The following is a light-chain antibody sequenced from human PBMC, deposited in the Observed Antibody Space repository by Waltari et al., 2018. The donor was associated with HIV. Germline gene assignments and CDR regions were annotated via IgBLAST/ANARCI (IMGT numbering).Light chain of an antibody. CDR3: QQFYTTPFT. Sequence: DIVMTQSPDSLTVSLGERATINCKSSQSVLYSSNNKNYLVWYQHKPGQPPKLLIYWASTREPGVPDRFSGSGSGTDFTLTISSLQVEDVAVYYCQQFYTTPFTFGGGTKVEI. CDR2: WAS. CDR1: QSVLYSSNNKNY. J-gene: IGKJ4*01. V-gene: IGKV4-1*01.